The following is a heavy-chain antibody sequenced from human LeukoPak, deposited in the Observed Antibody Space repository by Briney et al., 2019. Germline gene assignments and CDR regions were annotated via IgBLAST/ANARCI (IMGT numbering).Heavy chain of an antibody. V-gene: IGHV3-30*03. CDR3: AREGSPGYSYGIDN. D-gene: IGHD5-18*01. J-gene: IGHJ4*02. CDR2: IASDGNDK. CDR1: AFPFRNYA. Sequence: GRSLRLSCAASAFPFRNYAMHWLRQAPGKGLEWVAVIASDGNDKHLADSVKGRFTISRDNSRNTLYLQMNSLRAEDTAVYYCAREGSPGYSYGIDNWGQGTLVTVSS.